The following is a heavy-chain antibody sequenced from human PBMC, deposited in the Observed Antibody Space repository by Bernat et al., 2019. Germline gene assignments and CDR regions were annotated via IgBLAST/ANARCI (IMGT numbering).Heavy chain of an antibody. D-gene: IGHD3-9*01. CDR2: IYYSGST. Sequence: QLQLQESGPGLVKPSETLSLTCTVSGGSISSSSYYWGWIRQPPGKGLEWIGSIYYSGSTNYNPSLKSRVTISVDTSKNQFSLKLSSVTAADTAVYYCARDPDILTGSYAFDIWGQGTMVTVSS. CDR1: GGSISSSSYY. J-gene: IGHJ3*02. V-gene: IGHV4-39*07. CDR3: ARDPDILTGSYAFDI.